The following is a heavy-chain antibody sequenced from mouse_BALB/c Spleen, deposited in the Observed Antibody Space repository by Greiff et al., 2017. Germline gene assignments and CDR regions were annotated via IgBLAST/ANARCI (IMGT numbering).Heavy chain of an antibody. D-gene: IGHD2-4*01. CDR1: GFTFSSFG. V-gene: IGHV5-17*02. CDR3: ARGITTRFAY. CDR2: ISSGSSTI. J-gene: IGHJ3*01. Sequence: DVMLVESGGGLVQPGGSRKLSCAASGFTFSSFGMHWVRQAPEKGLEWVAYISSGSSTIYYADTVKGRFTISRDNPKNTLFLQMTSLRSEDTAMYYCARGITTRFAYWGQGTLVTVSA.